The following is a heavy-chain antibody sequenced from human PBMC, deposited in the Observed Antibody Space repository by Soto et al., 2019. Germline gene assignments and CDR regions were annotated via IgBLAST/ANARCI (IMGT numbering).Heavy chain of an antibody. CDR2: ISSDGRDK. D-gene: IGHD6-19*01. J-gene: IGHJ4*02. Sequence: QVQLVESGGGVVQPGRSLRLSCAASGFTFSSYAMHWVRQAPGKGLEWVAVISSDGRDKYHADSVKGRFTISRDNSKNTLYLLMISLRPEDTAVYYCAKDRTPVADYYVDYWGQGTLVNVSS. CDR1: GFTFSSYA. CDR3: AKDRTPVADYYVDY. V-gene: IGHV3-30*18.